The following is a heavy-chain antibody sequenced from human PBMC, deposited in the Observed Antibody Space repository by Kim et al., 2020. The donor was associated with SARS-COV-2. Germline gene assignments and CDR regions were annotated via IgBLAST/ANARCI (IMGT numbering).Heavy chain of an antibody. V-gene: IGHV3-30*04. J-gene: IGHJ6*02. CDR3: ARGQNYYGMDV. CDR2: ISYDGSNK. Sequence: GGSLRLSCAASGFTFSSYAMHWVRQAPGKGLEWVAVISYDGSNKYYADSVKGRFTISRDNSKNTLYLQMNSLRAEDTAVYYCARGQNYYGMDVWGQGTT. CDR1: GFTFSSYA.